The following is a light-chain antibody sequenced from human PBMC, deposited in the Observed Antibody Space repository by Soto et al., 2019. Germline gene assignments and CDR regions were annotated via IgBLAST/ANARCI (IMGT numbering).Light chain of an antibody. CDR3: QQANSFPIT. CDR1: QDISSW. V-gene: IGKV1-12*01. CDR2: GAS. Sequence: DIQMTQSPSSVSASVGDRVTITCRASQDISSWLGWYQQKPGKAPKLLIYGASSLESGVRSRFSGSGSGTDFTLTITSLQPEDCATDYCQQANSFPITFGQGTRLDIK. J-gene: IGKJ5*01.